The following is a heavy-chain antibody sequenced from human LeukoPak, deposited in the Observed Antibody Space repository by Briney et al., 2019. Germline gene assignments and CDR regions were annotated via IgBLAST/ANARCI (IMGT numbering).Heavy chain of an antibody. Sequence: SQTLSLTCTVSGGSISCGDYYWSWIRQPPGTGLEWLGYIYYSGSTYYNPSLKSRVTISVDTSKNQFSLKLSSVTAADTAVYYCARERRAGYCSSTSCQNGNWFDPWGQGTLVTVSS. V-gene: IGHV4-30-4*01. CDR2: IYYSGST. D-gene: IGHD2-2*01. CDR3: ARERRAGYCSSTSCQNGNWFDP. J-gene: IGHJ5*02. CDR1: GGSISCGDYY.